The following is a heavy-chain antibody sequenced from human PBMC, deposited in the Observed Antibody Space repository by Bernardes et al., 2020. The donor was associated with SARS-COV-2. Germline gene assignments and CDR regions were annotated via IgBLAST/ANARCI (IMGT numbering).Heavy chain of an antibody. CDR3: ARDQLSGSTWQNFDY. CDR1: GFTFSSYA. J-gene: IGHJ4*02. Sequence: GGSLRLSCAASGFTFSSYALSWVRQAPGKGLEWVSAISGSGSTTHYADSVKGRFTISRDNSKNTLYLQMNSLRAEDTAVYYCARDQLSGSTWQNFDYWGQGTLVTVSS. V-gene: IGHV3-23*01. CDR2: ISGSGSTT. D-gene: IGHD6-13*01.